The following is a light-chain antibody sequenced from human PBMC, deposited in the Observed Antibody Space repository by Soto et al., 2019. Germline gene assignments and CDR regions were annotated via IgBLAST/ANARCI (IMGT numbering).Light chain of an antibody. CDR3: QQYKNGWT. Sequence: EIVMTQSPATLSVSPGERATLSCRASQSVSSNLAWYQQKPGQAPRLLIYGASTRATGIPAKFSGGGSGTEFTLTISSLQSEDFAIYYCQQYKNGWTFGQGIKVDIK. CDR2: GAS. CDR1: QSVSSN. J-gene: IGKJ1*01. V-gene: IGKV3-15*01.